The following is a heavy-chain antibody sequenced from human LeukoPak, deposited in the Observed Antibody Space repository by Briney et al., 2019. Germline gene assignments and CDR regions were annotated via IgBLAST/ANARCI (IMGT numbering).Heavy chain of an antibody. CDR2: INHSRTT. J-gene: IGHJ6*03. Sequence: SQTLCLTCAVYGGSFSCYYRRWIREPPGKGLVYIREINHSRTTNYNTSLKRQVNISVDNTNKQFSLKLSSVTAVDTAVYYCARARGNRGEKATVTTDRDYYYYLDVWGKGTTVTVSS. CDR1: GGSFSCYY. V-gene: IGHV4-34*01. CDR3: ARARGNRGEKATVTTDRDYYYYLDV. D-gene: IGHD4-17*01.